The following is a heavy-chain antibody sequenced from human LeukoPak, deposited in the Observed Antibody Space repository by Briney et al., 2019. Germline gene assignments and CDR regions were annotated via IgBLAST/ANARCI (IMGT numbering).Heavy chain of an antibody. CDR2: ISSSSSYI. V-gene: IGHV3-21*01. J-gene: IGHJ4*02. D-gene: IGHD3-3*01. CDR3: ASDYDFWSGYYTSDY. Sequence: GGSLRLSCAASGFTFSSYSMNWVRQAPGKGLEWVSSISSSSSYIYYADSVKGRFTISRDNAKNSLYLQMNSLRAEDTAVYYCASDYDFWSGYYTSDYWGQGILVTVSS. CDR1: GFTFSSYS.